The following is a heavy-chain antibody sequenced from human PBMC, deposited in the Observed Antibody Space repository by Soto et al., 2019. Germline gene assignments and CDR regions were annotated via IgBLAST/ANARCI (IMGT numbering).Heavy chain of an antibody. CDR3: ARGVGYIVVVPAANYYYGMDV. Sequence: PSATRSLTCTVSGGSIRSGHYFWAWLRQLPGQGLERIGYIYYTGTTNYNPSLKSRVTISVDTSKNQFSLKLRSVTAADTAVYYCARGVGYIVVVPAANYYYGMDVWGQGTTVTVSS. V-gene: IGHV4-31*03. J-gene: IGHJ6*02. CDR1: GGSIRSGHYF. CDR2: IYYTGTT. D-gene: IGHD2-2*01.